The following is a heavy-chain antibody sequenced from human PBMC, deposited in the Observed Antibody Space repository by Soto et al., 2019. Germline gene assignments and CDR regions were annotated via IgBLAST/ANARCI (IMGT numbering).Heavy chain of an antibody. CDR1: GGSISSYY. J-gene: IGHJ4*02. D-gene: IGHD2-15*01. Sequence: PSETLSLTCTVSGGSISSYYWSWIRQPPGKGLEWIGYIYYSGSTNSTPSLKSRVTLSVDTSKNQFSLKLSSVTAADTAVYYCASQGYCSGGSCYLVGELDSGGKGTLVTVSS. CDR3: ASQGYCSGGSCYLVGELDS. V-gene: IGHV4-59*01. CDR2: IYYSGST.